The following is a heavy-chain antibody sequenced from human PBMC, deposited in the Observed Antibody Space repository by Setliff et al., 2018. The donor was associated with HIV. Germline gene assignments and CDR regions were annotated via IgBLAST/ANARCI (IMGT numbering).Heavy chain of an antibody. CDR2: IIPVLGLS. V-gene: IGHV1-69*10. J-gene: IGHJ4*02. CDR3: ARGRARELFDWCY. D-gene: IGHD3-10*01. Sequence: SVKVSCKASGGTFSSYAISWVRQAPGQGLEWMGGIIPVLGLSYYAQNFQGRVTITADESTSTAYMELSSLRSEDTAVYYCARGRARELFDWCYWGQGTLVTVSS. CDR1: GGTFSSYA.